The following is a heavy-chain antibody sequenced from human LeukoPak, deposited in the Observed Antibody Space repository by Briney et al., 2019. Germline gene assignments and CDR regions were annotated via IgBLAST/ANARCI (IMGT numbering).Heavy chain of an antibody. CDR2: ISSSSSYI. Sequence: GGSLRLSCAASGFTFSSYAMSWVRQAPGKGLEWVSSISSSSSYIYYADSLKGRFTISRDNAKNSLYLQMNSLRAEDTAVYYCARDSEPSSWYVPGYWGQGTLVTVSS. J-gene: IGHJ4*02. V-gene: IGHV3-21*01. D-gene: IGHD6-13*01. CDR1: GFTFSSYA. CDR3: ARDSEPSSWYVPGY.